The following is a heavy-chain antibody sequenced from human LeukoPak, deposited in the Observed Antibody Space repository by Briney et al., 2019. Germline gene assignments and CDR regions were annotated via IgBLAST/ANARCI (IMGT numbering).Heavy chain of an antibody. D-gene: IGHD3-22*01. Sequence: SETLSLTCTVSGGSISSYYWSWIRQPPGKGLEWIGYIYYSGSTNYNPSLKSRVTISVDTSKNQFSLKLSSVTAADTAVYYCVRFEGDSSGQEDAFDIWGQGTMVTVSS. CDR1: GGSISSYY. CDR2: IYYSGST. V-gene: IGHV4-59*01. J-gene: IGHJ3*02. CDR3: VRFEGDSSGQEDAFDI.